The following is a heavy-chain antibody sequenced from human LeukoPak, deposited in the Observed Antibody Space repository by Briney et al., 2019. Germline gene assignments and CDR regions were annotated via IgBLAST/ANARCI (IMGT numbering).Heavy chain of an antibody. V-gene: IGHV4-59*08. J-gene: IGHJ4*02. D-gene: IGHD6-13*01. CDR1: GGSISSYY. CDR2: IYYSGST. Sequence: SETLSLTCTVSGGSISSYYWSWIRQPPGKGLEWIGYIYYSGSTNYNPSLKSRVTISVDTSKNQFSLKLSSVTAADTAVYYCARARIAAGRDYFDYWGQGTLVTVSS. CDR3: ARARIAAGRDYFDY.